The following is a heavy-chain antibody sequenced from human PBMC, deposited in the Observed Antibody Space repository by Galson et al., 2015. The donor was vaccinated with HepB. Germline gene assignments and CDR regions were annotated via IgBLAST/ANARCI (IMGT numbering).Heavy chain of an antibody. J-gene: IGHJ3*02. V-gene: IGHV3-74*01. CDR3: ARDVSGYCSSTSCYGDDAFDI. CDR2: INSDGSST. Sequence: SLRLSCAASGFTFSSYWMHWVRQAPGKGLVWVSRINSDGSSTSYADSVKGRFTISRDNAKNTLYLQMNSLRAEDTAVYYCARDVSGYCSSTSCYGDDAFDIWGQGTMVTVSS. CDR1: GFTFSSYW. D-gene: IGHD2-2*01.